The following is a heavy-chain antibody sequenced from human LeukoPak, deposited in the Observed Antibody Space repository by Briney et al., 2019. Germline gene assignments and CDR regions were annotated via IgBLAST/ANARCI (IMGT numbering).Heavy chain of an antibody. J-gene: IGHJ4*02. CDR1: GGTFSSYA. CDR3: AGEDSTVTTLRSVY. CDR2: IIPIFGTA. V-gene: IGHV1-69*13. D-gene: IGHD4-11*01. Sequence: ASVKVSCKASGGTFSSYAISWVRQAPGQGLEWMGGIIPIFGTANYAQKFQGRVTITADESTSTAYMELSSLRSEDTAVYYCAGEDSTVTTLRSVYWGQGTLVTVSS.